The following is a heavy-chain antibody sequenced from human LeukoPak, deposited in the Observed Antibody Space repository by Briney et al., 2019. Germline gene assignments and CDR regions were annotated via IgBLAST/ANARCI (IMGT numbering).Heavy chain of an antibody. CDR2: VDPNSGGT. J-gene: IGHJ4*01. V-gene: IGHV1-2*02. Sequence: ASVKVSCKSSGDTFTDCYIHWLRQAPGQGPEWMGNVDPNSGGTNYAQKFQGRVTMTRDTSTSTAYMELNSLRSDDTAVYYCVREGIGSTWKRIGPWGQGTLVTASS. CDR1: GDTFTDCY. D-gene: IGHD2/OR15-2a*01. CDR3: VREGIGSTWKRIGP.